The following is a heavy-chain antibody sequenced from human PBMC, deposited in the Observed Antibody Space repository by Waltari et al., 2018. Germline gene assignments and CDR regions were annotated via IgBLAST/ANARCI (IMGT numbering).Heavy chain of an antibody. CDR3: AIHGTDSSGRFDY. V-gene: IGHV4-34*01. Sequence: QIPLQQWGAGLLKPSETLSLTCAVYGTSFSAYYWSWIRQPPGKGLEWIGEINHSGSTNYNPSLKSRVTISVDTSKNQFSLKLSSVTAADTAVYYCAIHGTDSSGRFDYWGQGTLVTVSS. CDR1: GTSFSAYY. J-gene: IGHJ4*02. D-gene: IGHD3-22*01. CDR2: INHSGST.